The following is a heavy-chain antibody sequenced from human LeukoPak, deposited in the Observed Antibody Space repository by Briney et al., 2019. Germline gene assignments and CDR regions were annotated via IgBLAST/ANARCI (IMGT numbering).Heavy chain of an antibody. Sequence: KASETLSLTCAVYGGSFSGYYWSWIRQPPGKGLGWIGEINHSGSTNYNPSLKSRVTISVDTSKNQFSLKLSSVTAADTAVYYCARTTAGDYGGIDYWGQGTLVTVSS. V-gene: IGHV4-34*01. CDR1: GGSFSGYY. CDR3: ARTTAGDYGGIDY. J-gene: IGHJ4*02. CDR2: INHSGST. D-gene: IGHD4-23*01.